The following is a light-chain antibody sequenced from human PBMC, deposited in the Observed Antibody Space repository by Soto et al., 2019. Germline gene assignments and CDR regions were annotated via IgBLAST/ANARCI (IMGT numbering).Light chain of an antibody. CDR1: QSIRSD. V-gene: IGKV1-39*01. Sequence: DIQMTQSPSSLSASVVDRVTITCRASQSIRSDLNWYQQKPGKAPNLLIYAASSLQSGVPPRFSGSGSGTDFTLTITSLQPEDSATYYCQQSYSTPLAFGHGTKVDIK. CDR3: QQSYSTPLA. J-gene: IGKJ1*01. CDR2: AAS.